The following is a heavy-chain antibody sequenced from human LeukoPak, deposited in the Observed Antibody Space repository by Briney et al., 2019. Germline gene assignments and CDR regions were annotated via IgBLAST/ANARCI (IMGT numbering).Heavy chain of an antibody. J-gene: IGHJ4*02. Sequence: PSETLSLTCTVSGGSISIYYWIWIRQPAGKGLEWIGRIYNTGSTNYNPSLKSRVTMSVDTSNNRLSLNLSPVTAADTAVYYCARDGGGTGRPFDCWGQGTLVTASS. V-gene: IGHV4-4*07. CDR1: GGSISIYY. CDR3: ARDGGGTGRPFDC. D-gene: IGHD1-26*01. CDR2: IYNTGST.